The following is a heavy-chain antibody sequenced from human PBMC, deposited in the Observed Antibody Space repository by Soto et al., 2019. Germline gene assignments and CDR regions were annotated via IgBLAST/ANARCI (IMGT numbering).Heavy chain of an antibody. V-gene: IGHV3-48*02. J-gene: IGHJ6*02. CDR2: ISSSSATI. CDR3: ARPSGYYDTSRYYGTFYYYGMDV. CDR1: GFTFSSYD. D-gene: IGHD3-22*01. Sequence: EVQLVESGGVLVQPGGSLRLSCAASGFTFSSYDMNWVRQAPGKGLEWISYISSSSATIYYADSVKGRFTISRDNDENSLYLQMNSLRDEDTAVYYCARPSGYYDTSRYYGTFYYYGMDVWGQGTTVTVSS.